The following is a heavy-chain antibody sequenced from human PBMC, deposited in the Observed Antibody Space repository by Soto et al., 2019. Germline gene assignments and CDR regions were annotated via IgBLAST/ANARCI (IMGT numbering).Heavy chain of an antibody. CDR3: AKDRRGYFGAFDI. Sequence: EVQLVESGGGLVQPGRSLRLSCAASGFIFDDYAMHWVRQVPGKGLEWVSNISWNSGNIGYADSVKGRFTISRDNAKNSLYLQMNNLRAEDTALYYCAKDRRGYFGAFDIWGQGTMVTVSS. D-gene: IGHD3-22*01. CDR1: GFIFDDYA. J-gene: IGHJ3*02. CDR2: ISWNSGNI. V-gene: IGHV3-9*01.